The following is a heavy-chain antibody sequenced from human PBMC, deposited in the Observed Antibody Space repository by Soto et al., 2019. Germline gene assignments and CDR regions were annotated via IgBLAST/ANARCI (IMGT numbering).Heavy chain of an antibody. Sequence: SVKVSCKASGGTFSSYAISWVRQAPGQGLEWMGGIIPIFGTANYAQKFQGRVTITADESTSTAYMELSSLRSEDTAVYYCARGDIVVVQAAIKGHYYYYGMDVWGQGTTVTVYS. V-gene: IGHV1-69*13. CDR2: IIPIFGTA. J-gene: IGHJ6*02. CDR1: GGTFSSYA. CDR3: ARGDIVVVQAAIKGHYYYYGMDV. D-gene: IGHD2-2*02.